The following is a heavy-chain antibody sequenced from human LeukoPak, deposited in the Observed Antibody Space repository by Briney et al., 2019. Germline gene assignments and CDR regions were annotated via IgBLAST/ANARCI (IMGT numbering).Heavy chain of an antibody. J-gene: IGHJ4*02. Sequence: GGSLRLPCAASGFTFSSYAMSWVRQAPGEGLEWVSAISGSGITTYYADSVKGRFTISRDNSKNTMYLQMNSLRADDTAVYYCAKDVRAGGQGTLVTVSS. V-gene: IGHV3-23*01. CDR2: ISGSGITT. CDR3: AKDVRA. CDR1: GFTFSSYA.